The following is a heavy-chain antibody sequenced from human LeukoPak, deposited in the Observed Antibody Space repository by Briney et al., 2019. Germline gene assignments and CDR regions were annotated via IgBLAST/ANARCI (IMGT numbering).Heavy chain of an antibody. V-gene: IGHV3-53*01. Sequence: GGSLRLSCAASGFTFSTYNMTWVRQAPGKGLEWVSVIYSGGSIYYADSVKGRFTISRDNSRNTLYLQMNSLRAEDTAVYYCARALNGFDIWGPGTLVTVSS. J-gene: IGHJ3*02. CDR1: GFTFSTYN. CDR2: IYSGGSI. CDR3: ARALNGFDI.